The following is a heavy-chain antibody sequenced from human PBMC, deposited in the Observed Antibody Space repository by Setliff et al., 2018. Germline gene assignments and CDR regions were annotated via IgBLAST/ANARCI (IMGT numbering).Heavy chain of an antibody. CDR3: ARVDGDGYKERYFDY. CDR2: IYIRGGT. D-gene: IGHD5-12*01. CDR1: GGPITDENSW. Sequence: SETLSLTCTVSGGPITDENSWWAWIRQPAGKRPEWLGLIYIRGGTDYNPSLKSRVTISLDTSRNQFSLNLTSVTAADTAVYYCARVDGDGYKERYFDYWGQGTLVTVSS. J-gene: IGHJ4*02. V-gene: IGHV4-61*02.